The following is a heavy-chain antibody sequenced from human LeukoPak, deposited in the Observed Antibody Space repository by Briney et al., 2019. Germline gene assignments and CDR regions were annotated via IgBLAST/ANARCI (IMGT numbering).Heavy chain of an antibody. CDR1: GYTFTNFG. J-gene: IGHJ6*03. CDR2: ITPYNGNT. D-gene: IGHD3-22*01. CDR3: ASSDSSGYYYYYHYMDV. Sequence: ASVKVSCKASGYTFTNFGISWVRQAPGQGLEWMGWITPYNGNTNYAQKLQGRVTLTTDTSTSTAYMELRSLRSDDTAVYYCASSDSSGYYYYYHYMDVWGKGTTVTVSS. V-gene: IGHV1-18*01.